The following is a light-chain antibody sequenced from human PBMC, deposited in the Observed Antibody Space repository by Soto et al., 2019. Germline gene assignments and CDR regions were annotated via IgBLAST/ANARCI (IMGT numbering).Light chain of an antibody. Sequence: EIRMTQFRATLSASRGGGATLSCRAAQDVTTNFAWYQMKRGQPPRLXXYDISTRATGVPARFSGSGSGTELTLTISSLQSEDFAVYYCQQFNNWPPLTFGGGTKVDIK. CDR1: QDVTTN. J-gene: IGKJ4*01. CDR3: QQFNNWPPLT. V-gene: IGKV3-15*01. CDR2: DIS.